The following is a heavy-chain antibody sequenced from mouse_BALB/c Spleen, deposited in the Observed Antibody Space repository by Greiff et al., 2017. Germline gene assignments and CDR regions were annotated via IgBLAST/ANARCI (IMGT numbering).Heavy chain of an antibody. CDR1: GFSLTSYG. CDR3: ARGSYYDYDGDAMDY. V-gene: IGHV2-9*02. Sequence: QVQLKESGPGLVAPSQSLSITCTVSGFSLTSYGVHWVRQPPGKGLEWLGVIWAGGSTNYNSALMSRLSISKDNSKSQVFLKMNSLQTDDTAMYYCARGSYYDYDGDAMDYWGQGTSVTVSS. J-gene: IGHJ4*01. D-gene: IGHD2-4*01. CDR2: IWAGGST.